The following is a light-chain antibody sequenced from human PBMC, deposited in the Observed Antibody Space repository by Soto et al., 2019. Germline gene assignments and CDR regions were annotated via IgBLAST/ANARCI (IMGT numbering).Light chain of an antibody. Sequence: EIVLTQSPATLSLSPGERATLSCRASQSITTYLAWYQQIPGQPPSLLIYDAANWATGVPARFSGSGCGTDFILPISSLEPADFSFYYCQQRCSRPSLSFGGGTKLDI. CDR1: QSITTY. CDR3: QQRCSRPSLS. J-gene: IGKJ4*01. V-gene: IGKV3-11*01. CDR2: DAA.